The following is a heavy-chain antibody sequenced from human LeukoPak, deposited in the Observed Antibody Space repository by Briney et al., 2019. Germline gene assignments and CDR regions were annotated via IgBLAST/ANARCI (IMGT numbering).Heavy chain of an antibody. V-gene: IGHV3-48*03. CDR3: ARQVASGFDP. CDR2: VSSSGTTI. J-gene: IGHJ5*02. Sequence: GGSLRLSCAASGFTFSSYERNWVRQAPGKGLEWVSYVSSSGTTIYYADSVKGRFTVSRDNAKNSLYLQMNSLRAEDTAVYYCARQVASGFDPWGQGTLVTVSS. CDR1: GFTFSSYE.